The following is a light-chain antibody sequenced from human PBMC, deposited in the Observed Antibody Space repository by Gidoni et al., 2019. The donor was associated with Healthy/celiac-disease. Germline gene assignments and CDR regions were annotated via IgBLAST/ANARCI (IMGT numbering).Light chain of an antibody. V-gene: IGKV1-39*01. CDR3: QQSYSTPDT. CDR1: QSISSY. Sequence: DIKMTQSPSSLSASVGDRVTITCRASQSISSYLNWYQQKPGKAPKLLIYESPSLQSGVPSRFSGSGSGTDFTLTISSLQPEDFATYYCQQSYSTPDTFXQXTELEIK. CDR2: ESP. J-gene: IGKJ2*01.